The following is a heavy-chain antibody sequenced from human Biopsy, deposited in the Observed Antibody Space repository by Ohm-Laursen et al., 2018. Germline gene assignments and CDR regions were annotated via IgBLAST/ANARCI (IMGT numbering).Heavy chain of an antibody. J-gene: IGHJ4*01. Sequence: GSLRLSCAAAGFTFSNYQMSWIRQTPGKGLEWVSHISSGGSTIFHADSVKGRFTISQDDAKGSLYLQMTNLRAEDTAVYYCGRSYGIMAAPVHLWGQGTLVTVSS. V-gene: IGHV3-11*01. CDR1: GFTFSNYQ. CDR2: ISSGGSTI. CDR3: GRSYGIMAAPVHL. D-gene: IGHD3-16*01.